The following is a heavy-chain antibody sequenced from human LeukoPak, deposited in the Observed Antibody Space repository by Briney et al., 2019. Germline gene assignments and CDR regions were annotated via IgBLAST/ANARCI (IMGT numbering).Heavy chain of an antibody. J-gene: IGHJ6*03. Sequence: GASVKVSCKASGYTFTGYYMHWVRQAPGQGLEWMGWINPNSGGTNYAQKFQGRVTMTRDTSISTAYMELRSLRSDDTAVYYCARAPGRRSYHYYYMDVWGKGTTVTISS. CDR2: INPNSGGT. CDR3: ARAPGRRSYHYYYMDV. V-gene: IGHV1-2*02. CDR1: GYTFTGYY.